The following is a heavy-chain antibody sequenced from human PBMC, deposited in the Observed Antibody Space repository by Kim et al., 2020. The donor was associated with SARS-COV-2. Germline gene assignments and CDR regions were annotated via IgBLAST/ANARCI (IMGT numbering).Heavy chain of an antibody. CDR2: IYTSGST. D-gene: IGHD6-19*01. V-gene: IGHV3-53*01. CDR1: GFTVSSNY. Sequence: GGSLRPSCAASGFTVSSNYMSWVRQAPGKGLEWLSVIYTSGSTYYAGSVKGRFTISRDSAENTVYLQMNSLRVEDTAVSYCARVDQWLVSGVIQPDGFDLWGHGTVVTVSS. J-gene: IGHJ3*01. CDR3: ARVDQWLVSGVIQPDGFDL.